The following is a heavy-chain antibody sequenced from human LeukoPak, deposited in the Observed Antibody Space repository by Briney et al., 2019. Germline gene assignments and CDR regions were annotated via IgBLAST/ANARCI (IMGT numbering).Heavy chain of an antibody. J-gene: IGHJ4*02. CDR3: AKDARVDTAMVLYTHFDY. CDR1: GFTFSSYA. Sequence: GGSLRLSCAASGFTFSSYAMSWVRQAPGKGLEWVSAISGSGGSTYYADSVKGRFTISRDNSKNTLYLQMNSRRAEDTAVYSCAKDARVDTAMVLYTHFDYWGQGTLVTVSS. D-gene: IGHD5-18*01. CDR2: ISGSGGST. V-gene: IGHV3-23*01.